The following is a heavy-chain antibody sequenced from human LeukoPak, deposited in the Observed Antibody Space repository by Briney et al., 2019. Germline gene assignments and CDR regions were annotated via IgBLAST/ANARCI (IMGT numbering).Heavy chain of an antibody. CDR1: GGSISSSSYY. J-gene: IGHJ5*02. Sequence: SETLSLTCTVSGGSISSSSYYWGWLRQPPGKGLEWIVSIYYSGSTYYNPSLKSRVTISVDTSKNQFSLKLSSVTAADTAVYYCARGRITMVRGVRGFDPWGQGTLVTVSS. D-gene: IGHD3-10*01. CDR3: ARGRITMVRGVRGFDP. CDR2: IYYSGST. V-gene: IGHV4-39*07.